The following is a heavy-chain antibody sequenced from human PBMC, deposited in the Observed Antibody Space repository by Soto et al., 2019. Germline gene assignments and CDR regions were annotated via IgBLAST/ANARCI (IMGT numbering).Heavy chain of an antibody. CDR2: IKQDGSEK. D-gene: IGHD1-1*01. CDR3: ARGKDGRRAGTYYFDMDV. V-gene: IGHV3-7*01. J-gene: IGHJ6*03. Sequence: EEQLVESGGGLVQPGGSLRLSCAASGFSLRDYWVTWVRQAPGKGLDWVANIKQDGSEKYYLDSLKGRFTISRDNAKNSVYLLMNSLRAEDTAVYYCARGKDGRRAGTYYFDMDVWGKGTTVTVSS. CDR1: GFSLRDYW.